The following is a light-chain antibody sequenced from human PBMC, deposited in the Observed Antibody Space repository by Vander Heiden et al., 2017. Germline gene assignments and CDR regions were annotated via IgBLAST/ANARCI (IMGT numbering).Light chain of an antibody. CDR1: QDISNY. V-gene: IGKV1-33*01. J-gene: IGKJ4*01. Sequence: DIQMTQSPSSLSASVGDRVTITCQASQDISNYLNWYQQKPGKAPKLLIYDASNLETGVPSRFSGSGSGTDFTFTISSLQPEDIATYYCQQYEISLTFGGGTKVEIK. CDR2: DAS. CDR3: QQYEISLT.